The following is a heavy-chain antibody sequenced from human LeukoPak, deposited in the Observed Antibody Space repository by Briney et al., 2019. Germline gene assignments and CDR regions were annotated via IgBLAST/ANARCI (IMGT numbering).Heavy chain of an antibody. J-gene: IGHJ4*02. CDR2: IKSKTDGGTT. Sequence: GGSLRLSCAASGFTFSSYWMNWVRQAPGKGLEWLGRIKSKTDGGTTDYAAPVKGRFSISRDDSKSTLFLQMNSLNTEDTALYYCTTGYCGGGTCFSALRFDFWGLGTLVTVSS. V-gene: IGHV3-15*01. D-gene: IGHD2-15*01. CDR1: GFTFSSYW. CDR3: TTGYCGGGTCFSALRFDF.